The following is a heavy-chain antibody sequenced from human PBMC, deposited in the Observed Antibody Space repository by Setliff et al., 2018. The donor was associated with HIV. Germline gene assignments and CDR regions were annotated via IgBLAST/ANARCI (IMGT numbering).Heavy chain of an antibody. CDR3: ARPSVATVTHRWHFHL. V-gene: IGHV4-39*01. Sequence: PSETLSLTCIVSGGSISSSTYYWGWVRQPPGKGLEWIGSLYYTGSTYYNPSLKSRLTISVDTSKNQFSLQLNSVTAADTAVYYCARPSVATVTHRWHFHLWGRGTLVTVSS. CDR2: LYYTGST. CDR1: GGSISSSTYY. J-gene: IGHJ2*01. D-gene: IGHD4-17*01.